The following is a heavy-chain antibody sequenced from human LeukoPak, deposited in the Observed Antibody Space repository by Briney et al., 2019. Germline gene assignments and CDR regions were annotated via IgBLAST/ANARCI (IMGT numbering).Heavy chain of an antibody. CDR3: ARRCSGGSCYDESPFDY. D-gene: IGHD2-15*01. CDR1: GGTFSSYA. CDR2: IIPIFGTA. Sequence: ASVKVSCKASGGTFSSYAISWVRQAPGQGREWMGGIIPIFGTANYAQKFQGRVTITTDESTSTAYMELSSLRSEDTAVYYCARRCSGGSCYDESPFDYWGQGTLVTVSS. J-gene: IGHJ4*02. V-gene: IGHV1-69*05.